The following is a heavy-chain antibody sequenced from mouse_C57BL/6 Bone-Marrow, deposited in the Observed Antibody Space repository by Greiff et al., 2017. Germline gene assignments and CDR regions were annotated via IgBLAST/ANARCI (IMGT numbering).Heavy chain of an antibody. CDR1: GYTFTSYW. Sequence: QVQLKQPGAELVKPGASVKVSCKASGYTFTSYWMHWVKQRPGQGLEWIGRIHPSDSDTNYNQKFKGKATLTVDKSSSTAYMQLSSLTSEDSAVYYCAINYRKGDWYFDVWGTGTTVTVSS. CDR3: AINYRKGDWYFDV. V-gene: IGHV1-74*01. J-gene: IGHJ1*03. D-gene: IGHD2-1*01. CDR2: IHPSDSDT.